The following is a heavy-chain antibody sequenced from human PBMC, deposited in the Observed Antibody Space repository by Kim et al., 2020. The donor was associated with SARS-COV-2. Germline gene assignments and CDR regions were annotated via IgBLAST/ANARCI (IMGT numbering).Heavy chain of an antibody. V-gene: IGHV3-11*06. CDR3: VRGHEEVDP. CDR2: TST. J-gene: IGHJ5*02. Sequence: TSTKDADSVKGQLTISRDNAKNSLYLQMNSLKVEDTAVYCCVRGHEEVDPWGRGTLVTVSS.